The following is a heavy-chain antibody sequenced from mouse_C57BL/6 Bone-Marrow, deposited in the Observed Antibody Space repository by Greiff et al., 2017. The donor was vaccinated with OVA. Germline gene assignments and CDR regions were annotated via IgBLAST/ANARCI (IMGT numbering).Heavy chain of an antibody. CDR2: IYPGDGDT. V-gene: IGHV1-82*01. CDR1: GSAFSSSW. CDR3: ANGYTGYFDV. J-gene: IGHJ1*03. D-gene: IGHD2-2*01. Sequence: QVKLQQSGPELVKPGASVKISCKASGSAFSSSWMNWVKQRPGKGLEWIGRIYPGDGDTKYNGKFKGKATLTADKSSSTAYMQLSSLTSEDSAVYCCANGYTGYFDVWGTGTTGTVSS.